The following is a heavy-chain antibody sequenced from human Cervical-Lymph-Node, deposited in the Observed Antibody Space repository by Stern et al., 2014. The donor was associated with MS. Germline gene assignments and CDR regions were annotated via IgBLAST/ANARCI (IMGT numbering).Heavy chain of an antibody. Sequence: VQLVESGGGVVQPGRSLRLSCAASGFSLSSLGMPWVRQAPGRGLEWVAVVSFVGINIMYGDSVKGRFSISSDNSNNTMYLQMNSLRPEDTAVYYCMGVGVGVDVWGQGTTVIVS. J-gene: IGHJ6*02. CDR3: MGVGVGVDV. CDR1: GFSLSSLG. V-gene: IGHV3-30*03. CDR2: VSFVGINI.